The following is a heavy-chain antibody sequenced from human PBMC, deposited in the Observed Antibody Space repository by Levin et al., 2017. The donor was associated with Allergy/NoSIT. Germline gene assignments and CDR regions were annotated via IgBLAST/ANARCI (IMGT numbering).Heavy chain of an antibody. CDR3: ARTNQIVATIPFDY. D-gene: IGHD5-12*01. CDR2: IIPIFGTA. J-gene: IGHJ4*02. V-gene: IGHV1-69*13. Sequence: SVKVSCKASGGTFSSYAISWVRQAPGQGLEWMGGIIPIFGTANYAQKFQGRVTITADESTSTAYMELSSLRSEDTAVYYCARTNQIVATIPFDYWGQGTLVTVSS. CDR1: GGTFSSYA.